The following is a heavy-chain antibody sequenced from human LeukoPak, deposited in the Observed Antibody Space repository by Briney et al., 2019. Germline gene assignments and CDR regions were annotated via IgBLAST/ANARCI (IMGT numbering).Heavy chain of an antibody. CDR1: GFTFSDYY. V-gene: IGHV3-74*01. J-gene: IGHJ4*02. CDR3: SSRLFD. Sequence: GGSLRLSCAASGFTFSDYYMSWIRQAPGKGLEWVSCIKSDGSSTIYADSVKGRFTISRDNAKSTLYLQMNSLRAEDTAVYYCSSRLFDWGQGTLVTVSS. CDR2: IKSDGSST. D-gene: IGHD6-25*01.